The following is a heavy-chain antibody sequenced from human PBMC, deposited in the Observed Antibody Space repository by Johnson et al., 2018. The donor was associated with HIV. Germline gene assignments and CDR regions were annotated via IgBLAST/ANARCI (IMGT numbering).Heavy chain of an antibody. CDR3: ARDRSIAVAGRRDAFDI. V-gene: IGHV3-7*01. CDR2: IKQDGSEK. CDR1: GFPFSSYW. J-gene: IGHJ3*02. D-gene: IGHD6-19*01. Sequence: VQLVESGGGLVQPGRSLRLSCAASGFPFSSYWMSWVRQAPGKGLEWVANIKQDGSEKYYVYSVTGRFTISRDNAKNSLYLQMNSLRAEDTAVYYCARDRSIAVAGRRDAFDIWGQGTMVTVSS.